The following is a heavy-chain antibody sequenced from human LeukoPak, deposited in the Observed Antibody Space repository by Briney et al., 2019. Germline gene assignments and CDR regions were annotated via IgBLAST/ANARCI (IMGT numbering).Heavy chain of an antibody. D-gene: IGHD4-11*01. Sequence: SETLSLTCAVSGYAISSGYYWGWIRQPPGKGLECIGSIYHSGTTYSNPSLKSRVTMSVNTSKNQFSLKLSSVTAADTAVYYCARGETTAADRREGDAFDVWGQGTIVTVSS. J-gene: IGHJ3*01. CDR2: IYHSGTT. V-gene: IGHV4-38-2*01. CDR3: ARGETTAADRREGDAFDV. CDR1: GYAISSGYY.